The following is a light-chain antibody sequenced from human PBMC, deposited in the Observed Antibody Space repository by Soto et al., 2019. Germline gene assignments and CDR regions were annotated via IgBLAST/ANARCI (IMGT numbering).Light chain of an antibody. J-gene: IGKJ4*01. CDR3: QQYHTPPLS. V-gene: IGKV4-1*01. Sequence: DIVMTQSPDALAVALGERATINCKSSQSVLFSSNNKNYLAWYQQTPGQPPKVLIYWASTRESGVPDRFSGSGSGSDFTLTLSALQAEDVSLYYWQQYHTPPLSFGGGTMVEVQ. CDR1: QSVLFSSNNKNY. CDR2: WAS.